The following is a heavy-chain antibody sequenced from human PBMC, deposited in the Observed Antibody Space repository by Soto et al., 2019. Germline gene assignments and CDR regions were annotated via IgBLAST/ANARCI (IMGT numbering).Heavy chain of an antibody. CDR3: ARMYSSSWYRFDY. CDR1: GFTFSDYY. CDR2: ISSSSSYT. J-gene: IGHJ4*02. D-gene: IGHD6-13*01. Sequence: GGSLRLSCAASGFTFSDYYMSWIRQAPGKGLEWVSYISSSSSYTNYADSVKGRFTISRDNAKNSLYLQMNSLRAEDTAVYYCARMYSSSWYRFDYWGQGTLVTVSS. V-gene: IGHV3-11*06.